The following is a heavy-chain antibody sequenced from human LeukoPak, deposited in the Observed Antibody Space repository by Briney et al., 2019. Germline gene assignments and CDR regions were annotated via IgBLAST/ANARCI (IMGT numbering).Heavy chain of an antibody. CDR2: ISAYNGNT. CDR1: GYTFTSYG. J-gene: IGHJ4*02. Sequence: ASVKVSCKASGYTFTSYGISWVRQAPGQGLEWMGWISAYNGNTNYAQKLQGRVTMTTDTSTSTVYMELRSLRSDDTAVYYCARDLAGYDSSGYASDYWGQGTLVTVSS. D-gene: IGHD3-22*01. CDR3: ARDLAGYDSSGYASDY. V-gene: IGHV1-18*01.